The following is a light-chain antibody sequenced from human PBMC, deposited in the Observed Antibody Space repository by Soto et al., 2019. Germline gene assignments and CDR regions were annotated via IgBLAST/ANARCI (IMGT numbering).Light chain of an antibody. CDR2: ANN. V-gene: IGLV1-40*01. CDR1: SSNIGAGSD. J-gene: IGLJ2*01. Sequence: QSVLTQPPSVSGAPGQSVTISCTGSSSNIGAGSDVHWYQHLPGTPPKVLIYANNNPPAGVPDRFSGSKSGTSASLSITGVQAEDEADYYCQSYDRSLSGLVFGGGTKLTVL. CDR3: QSYDRSLSGLV.